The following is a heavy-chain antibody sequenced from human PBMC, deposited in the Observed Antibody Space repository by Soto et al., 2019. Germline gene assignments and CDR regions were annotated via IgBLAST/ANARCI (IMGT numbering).Heavy chain of an antibody. D-gene: IGHD4-4*01. V-gene: IGHV3-53*01. CDR1: GLTVSGKKY. Sequence: DVQLVESGGGLIQPGGSLRLSCAAFGLTVSGKKYMAWVRQAPGKGLEWVSGLYDVDGTYYAVSVKGRFTTSGDSSKTIVYLQMDSLRPDDTAVYYCASWHLQEHAYDVWGQGTTVTVSS. CDR2: LYDVDGT. CDR3: ASWHLQEHAYDV. J-gene: IGHJ3*01.